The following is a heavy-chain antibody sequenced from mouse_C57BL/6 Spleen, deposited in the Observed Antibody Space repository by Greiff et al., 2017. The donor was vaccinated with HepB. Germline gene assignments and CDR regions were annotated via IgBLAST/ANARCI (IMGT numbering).Heavy chain of an antibody. J-gene: IGHJ1*03. CDR1: GFTFSSYA. CDR3: ARGGYGSSYLYFDV. CDR2: ISDGGSYT. D-gene: IGHD1-1*01. Sequence: EVQGVESGGGLVKPGGSLKLSCAASGFTFSSYAMSWVRQTPEKRLEWVATISDGGSYTYYPDNVKGRFTISRDNAKNNLYLQMSHLKSEDTAMYYCARGGYGSSYLYFDVWGTGTTVTVSS. V-gene: IGHV5-4*01.